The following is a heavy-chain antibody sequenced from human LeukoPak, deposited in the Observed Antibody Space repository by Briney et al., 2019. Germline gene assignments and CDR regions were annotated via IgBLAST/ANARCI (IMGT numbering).Heavy chain of an antibody. D-gene: IGHD6-13*01. Sequence: SETLSLTCTVSGGSISSYYWSWIRQPPGKGLEWIGYVYYSGSTNYNPSLKSRVTISVDTSKNQFSLKLSSVTAADTAVYYCARDVSSSFHDPYYYGMDVWGQGTTVTVSS. V-gene: IGHV4-59*01. J-gene: IGHJ6*02. CDR3: ARDVSSSFHDPYYYGMDV. CDR2: VYYSGST. CDR1: GGSISSYY.